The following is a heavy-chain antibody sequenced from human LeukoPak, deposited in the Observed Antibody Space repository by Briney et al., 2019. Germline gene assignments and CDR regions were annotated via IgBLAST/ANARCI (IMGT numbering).Heavy chain of an antibody. CDR1: GFTFSSYA. V-gene: IGHV3-23*01. CDR3: AKDAGNYYDSSDLFFDY. J-gene: IGHJ4*02. D-gene: IGHD3-22*01. CDR2: ISGSGGST. Sequence: GGSLRLSCAASGFTFSSYAMSWVRQAPGKGLEWVSAISGSGGSTYYADSVKGRFTISRDNSKNTLYPQMNSLRAEDTAVYYCAKDAGNYYDSSDLFFDYWGQGTLVTVSS.